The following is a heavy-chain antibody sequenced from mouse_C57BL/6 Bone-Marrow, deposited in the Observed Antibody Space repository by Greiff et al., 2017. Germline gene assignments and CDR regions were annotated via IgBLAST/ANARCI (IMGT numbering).Heavy chain of an antibody. CDR1: GFTFSDYG. V-gene: IGHV5-17*01. CDR3: ARLYYYGSRSFDY. CDR2: ISSGSSTI. J-gene: IGHJ2*01. Sequence: EVMLVESGGGLVKPGGSLKLSCAASGFTFSDYGMHWVRQAPEKGLEWVAYISSGSSTIYYADTVKGRFPISRDNAKNTLFLQMTSLRSEDTAMYYCARLYYYGSRSFDYWGQGTTLTVSS. D-gene: IGHD1-1*01.